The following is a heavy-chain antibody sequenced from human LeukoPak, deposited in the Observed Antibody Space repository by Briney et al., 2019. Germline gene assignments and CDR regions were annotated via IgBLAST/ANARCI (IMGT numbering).Heavy chain of an antibody. Sequence: SETLSLTCAVYGGSFSGYYWSWIRQPPGKGLEWIGEINHSGSTNYNPSLKSRVTISVDTSKNQFSLKLSSVTAADTAVYYCARADSGYDQYYFDYWGQGTLVTVPS. CDR2: INHSGST. D-gene: IGHD5-12*01. CDR3: ARADSGYDQYYFDY. J-gene: IGHJ4*02. CDR1: GGSFSGYY. V-gene: IGHV4-34*01.